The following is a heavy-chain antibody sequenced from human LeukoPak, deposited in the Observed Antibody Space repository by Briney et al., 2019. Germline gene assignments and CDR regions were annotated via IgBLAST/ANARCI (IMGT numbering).Heavy chain of an antibody. V-gene: IGHV1-18*04. CDR1: GYTFTGYY. D-gene: IGHD3-22*01. CDR3: ARSARHYYDSSGYSGH. Sequence: GASVKVSCKASGYTFTGYYMHWVRQAPGQGLEWMGWISAYNGNTNYAQKLQGRVTMTTDTSTSTAYMELRSLGSDDTAVYYCARSARHYYDSSGYSGHWGQGTLVTVSS. J-gene: IGHJ4*02. CDR2: ISAYNGNT.